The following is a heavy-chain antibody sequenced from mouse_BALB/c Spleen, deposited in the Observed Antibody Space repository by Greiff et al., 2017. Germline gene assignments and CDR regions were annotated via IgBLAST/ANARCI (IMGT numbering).Heavy chain of an antibody. J-gene: IGHJ4*01. V-gene: IGHV1S81*02. CDR1: GYTFTSYY. Sequence: VQLQQSGAELVKPGASVKLSCKASGYTFTSYYMYWVKQRPGQGLEWIGEINPSNGGTNFNEKFKSKATLTVDKSSSTAYMQLSSLTSEDSAVYYCTRSAYPYAMDYWGQGTSVTVSS. CDR3: TRSAYPYAMDY. CDR2: INPSNGGT. D-gene: IGHD2-10*01.